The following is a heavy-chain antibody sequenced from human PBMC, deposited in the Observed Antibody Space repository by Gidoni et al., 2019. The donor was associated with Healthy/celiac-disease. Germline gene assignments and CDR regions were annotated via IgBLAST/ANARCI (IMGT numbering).Heavy chain of an antibody. D-gene: IGHD4-4*01. J-gene: IGHJ4*02. V-gene: IGHV3-23*01. CDR1: GFTFSSYA. CDR3: AKAAYSNYLPFDY. Sequence: VQLLESGGGLVQPGGSLRLSCAASGFTFSSYAMSWVRQAPGKGLEGVSGISGSGGSTYYADAVKGRFTISRDNSKNTLYLKMNSLRAEDTAVYYCAKAAYSNYLPFDYWGQGTLVTVSS. CDR2: ISGSGGST.